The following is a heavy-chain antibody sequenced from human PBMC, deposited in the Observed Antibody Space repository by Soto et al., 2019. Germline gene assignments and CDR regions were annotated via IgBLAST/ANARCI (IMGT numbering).Heavy chain of an antibody. CDR2: ISGSGGST. CDR1: GFTCSSNA. V-gene: IGHV3-23*01. CDR3: AKRKLWAGFDY. D-gene: IGHD6-19*01. J-gene: IGHJ4*02. Sequence: PMGSLRLSCVDSGFTCSSNAMSWVRQAPGKGLEWVSAISGSGGSTYYADSVKGRFTISRDNSKNTLYLQMNSLRAEDTAVYYCAKRKLWAGFDYWGQGTLVTVSS.